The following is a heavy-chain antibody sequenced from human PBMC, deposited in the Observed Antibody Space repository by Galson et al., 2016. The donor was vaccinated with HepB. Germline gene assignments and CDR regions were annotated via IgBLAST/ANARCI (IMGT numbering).Heavy chain of an antibody. CDR2: ISGSGGST. V-gene: IGHV3-23*01. Sequence: SLRLSCAASGFTFSSYAMSWVRQAPGKGLEWVSAISGSGGSTYYADSVKGRFTISRDNSKNTLFLQMNSLRAEDTAVFYCAKGSISSSWYCYFASWGQGTLVTVSS. CDR3: AKGSISSSWYCYFAS. D-gene: IGHD6-13*01. CDR1: GFTFSSYA. J-gene: IGHJ4*02.